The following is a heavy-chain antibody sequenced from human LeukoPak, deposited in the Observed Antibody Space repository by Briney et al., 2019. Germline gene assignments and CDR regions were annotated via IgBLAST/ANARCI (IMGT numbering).Heavy chain of an antibody. CDR3: ARSDGYGLIGI. D-gene: IGHD3-10*01. J-gene: IGHJ3*02. CDR1: GGSFSGYY. V-gene: IGHV4-34*01. Sequence: ASETLSLTCAVYGGSFSGYYWSWIRQPPGKGLEWIGEINHSGSTYYNPSLKSRVIILFDTAKNHFSLNLSSVTAADTAVYYCARSDGYGLIGIWGQGTMVTVSS. CDR2: INHSGST.